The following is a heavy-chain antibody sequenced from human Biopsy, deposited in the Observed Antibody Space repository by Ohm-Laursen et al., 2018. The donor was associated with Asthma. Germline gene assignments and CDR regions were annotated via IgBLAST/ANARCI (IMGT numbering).Heavy chain of an antibody. V-gene: IGHV3-23*01. CDR1: GFTFSSYA. D-gene: IGHD1-26*01. J-gene: IGHJ4*02. CDR2: ISGSGGST. CDR3: AKDKRYSGSYFDY. Sequence: SLRLSCAAPGFTFSSYAMSWVRQAPGKGLGWVSAISGSGGSTYYADSVKGRFTISRDNSKNTLYLQMNSLRAEDTAVYYCAKDKRYSGSYFDYWGQGTLVTVSS.